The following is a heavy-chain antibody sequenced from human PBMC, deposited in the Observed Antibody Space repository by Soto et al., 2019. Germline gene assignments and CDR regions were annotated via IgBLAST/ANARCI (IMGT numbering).Heavy chain of an antibody. V-gene: IGHV4-4*02. Sequence: SETLSLTCAVSGGSIRSSNWWSWVRQPPGKGLGWIGEIYHSGSTNYNPSLKSRVTISVDKSKSQFSLKLSSVTAADTAGYYCAREMRLLYYYYGMNVWGQGTTVTVS. CDR2: IYHSGST. J-gene: IGHJ6*02. CDR1: GGSIRSSNW. D-gene: IGHD6-25*01. CDR3: AREMRLLYYYYGMNV.